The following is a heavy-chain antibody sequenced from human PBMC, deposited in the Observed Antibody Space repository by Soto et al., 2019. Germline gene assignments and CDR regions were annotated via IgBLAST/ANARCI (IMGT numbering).Heavy chain of an antibody. V-gene: IGHV3-11*01. J-gene: IGHJ2*01. CDR3: ARGGSLEGYFDL. CDR2: ISSSGSTI. CDR1: GFTFSDYY. D-gene: IGHD3-3*01. Sequence: QVHLVESGGGLVKPGGSLRLSCAASGFTFSDYYMNWIRQAPGKGLEWVSYISSSGSTIHYADSVKDRFTISRGNAKNSLYLQMNSLRVEDTAVYYCARGGSLEGYFDLWGRGTLVTVSS.